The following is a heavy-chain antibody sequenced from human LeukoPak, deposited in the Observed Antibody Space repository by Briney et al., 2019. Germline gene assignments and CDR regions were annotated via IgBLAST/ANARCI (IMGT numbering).Heavy chain of an antibody. D-gene: IGHD6-6*01. V-gene: IGHV3-7*01. Sequence: GGSLRLSCAASGFTFSSYWMSWVRQAPGKGLEWVANIKQDGSEKYYVDSVKGRFTISRDNAKNSLYPQMNSLRAEDTAVYYCARVGGRSIAARPLDYWGQGTLVTVSS. CDR1: GFTFSSYW. CDR2: IKQDGSEK. CDR3: ARVGGRSIAARPLDY. J-gene: IGHJ4*02.